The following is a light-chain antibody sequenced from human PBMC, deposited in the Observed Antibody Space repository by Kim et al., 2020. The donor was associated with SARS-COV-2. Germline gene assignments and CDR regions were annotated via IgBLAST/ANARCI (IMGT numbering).Light chain of an antibody. J-gene: IGKJ2*01. Sequence: SVGDRVTITCRASQSISSYLNWYQQKPGKAPKLLIYAASSLQSGVPSRFSGSGSGTDFTLTISSLQPEDFATYYCQQSYSTPPYTFGQGTKLEI. CDR2: AAS. CDR1: QSISSY. V-gene: IGKV1-39*01. CDR3: QQSYSTPPYT.